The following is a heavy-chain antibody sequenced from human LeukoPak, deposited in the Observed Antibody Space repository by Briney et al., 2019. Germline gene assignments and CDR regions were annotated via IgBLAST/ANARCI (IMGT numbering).Heavy chain of an antibody. J-gene: IGHJ6*03. CDR3: AREGREFDSTGSRYYYYYMDV. Sequence: SETLSLTCTVSGGSISSYYWSWIRQPAGKGLEWIGRFYTSESSNSNPSLKSRVTMSVDTSKNQFSLKLSSVTAADTAVYYCAREGREFDSTGSRYYYYYMDVWGKGTTVTVSS. D-gene: IGHD1-14*01. V-gene: IGHV4-4*07. CDR2: FYTSESS. CDR1: GGSISSYY.